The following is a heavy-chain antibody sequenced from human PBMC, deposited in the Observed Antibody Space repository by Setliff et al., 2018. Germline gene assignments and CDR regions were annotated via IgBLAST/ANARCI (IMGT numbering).Heavy chain of an antibody. CDR2: IHSSGRT. CDR1: GDSINRNIYY. Sequence: SETLSLTCSVSGDSINRNIYYWSWVRQPAGKGLEWVGHIHSSGRTNYNPSLKSRVTISIDKSNNLFSLELASVTAADSAVYYCARVSIAAPSYYGMDVWGRGTTVTVSS. V-gene: IGHV4-61*09. D-gene: IGHD2-21*01. J-gene: IGHJ6*02. CDR3: ARVSIAAPSYYGMDV.